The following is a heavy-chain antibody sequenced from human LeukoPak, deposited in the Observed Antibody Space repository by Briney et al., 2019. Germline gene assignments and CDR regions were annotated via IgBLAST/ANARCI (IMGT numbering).Heavy chain of an antibody. V-gene: IGHV4-59*01. Sequence: SETLSLTCAVYGGSFSGYYWSWIRQPPGKGLEWIGYIYYSGSTNYNPSLKSRVTISVDTSKNQFSLKLSSVTAADTAVYYCARARGYSGYDFLNWYYFDYWGQGTLVTVSS. D-gene: IGHD5-12*01. CDR2: IYYSGST. CDR1: GGSFSGYY. CDR3: ARARGYSGYDFLNWYYFDY. J-gene: IGHJ4*02.